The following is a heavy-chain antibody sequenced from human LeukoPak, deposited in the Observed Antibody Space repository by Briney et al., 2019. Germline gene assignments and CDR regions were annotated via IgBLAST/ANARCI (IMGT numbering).Heavy chain of an antibody. CDR1: GGSISSGGHS. V-gene: IGHV4-39*02. J-gene: IGHJ5*02. D-gene: IGHD6-13*01. CDR2: VYYSGST. CDR3: ARDLNRHLYSSSSFWFDP. Sequence: SETLSLTCAVSGGSISSGGHSWSWIRQPPGKGLEWIGSVYYSGSTYYNPSLKSRVTMSVDTSKNQFSLKLSSVTAADTAVYYCARDLNRHLYSSSSFWFDPWGQGTLVTVSS.